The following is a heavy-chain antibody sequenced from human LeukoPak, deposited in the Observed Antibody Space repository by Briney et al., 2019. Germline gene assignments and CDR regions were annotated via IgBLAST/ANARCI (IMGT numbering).Heavy chain of an antibody. CDR1: GFNFGEFW. D-gene: IGHD3-10*01. CDR3: ARDKPMGD. J-gene: IGHJ4*02. Sequence: GGSLRLSCAASGFNFGEFWMAWVRQTPGMGLEWVADIKEDGSESFYVDSVKGRFTISRDNAKNSLYLQMNSLRAEDTAVYYCARDKPMGDWGQGTLVTVSS. CDR2: IKEDGSES. V-gene: IGHV3-7*01.